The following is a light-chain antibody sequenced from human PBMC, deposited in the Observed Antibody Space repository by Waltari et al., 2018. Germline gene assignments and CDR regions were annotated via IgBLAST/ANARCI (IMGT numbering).Light chain of an antibody. J-gene: IGLJ1*01. Sequence: QSVLTQPPSVSGAPGQRVTISCTGSNSNIGAGYDVLWYQQLPGTAPKLPSYVNSTRTSGVPERFSGSKSGTSASLAITGLQAEDEADYYCQAYDSSLSEVFGTGTKVTVL. CDR1: NSNIGAGYD. CDR3: QAYDSSLSEV. CDR2: VNS. V-gene: IGLV1-40*01.